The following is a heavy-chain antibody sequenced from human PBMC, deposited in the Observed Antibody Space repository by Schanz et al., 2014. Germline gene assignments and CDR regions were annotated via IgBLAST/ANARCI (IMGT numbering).Heavy chain of an antibody. CDR3: AKDAPYPFDL. V-gene: IGHV3-23*04. Sequence: EEQLVESGGGLVQPGGSLRLSCAASGFGFSSYSMNWVRQAPGKGLEWVSSISGDHRNTFYADSVKGRFTISRDNSKNTLYLQKNSLRAEDTAIYYCAKDAPYPFDLWGRGTLITVSS. J-gene: IGHJ2*01. CDR2: ISGDHRNT. CDR1: GFGFSSYS.